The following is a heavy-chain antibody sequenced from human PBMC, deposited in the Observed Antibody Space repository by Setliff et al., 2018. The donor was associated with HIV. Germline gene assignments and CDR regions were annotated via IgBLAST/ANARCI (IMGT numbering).Heavy chain of an antibody. Sequence: KPSETLSLTCSVSGGSISGHFWSWIRQSPGKGLEWIGYIYGNGNTKYNRFLNSRVTMSVDTSKNQFSLNLNSVTAADTTMYYCARLDSSIFGTIKPLHHFDYWGQGLMVTVS. J-gene: IGHJ4*01. CDR2: IYGNGNT. CDR3: ARLDSSIFGTIKPLHHFDY. CDR1: GGSISGHF. D-gene: IGHD3-3*01. V-gene: IGHV4-4*09.